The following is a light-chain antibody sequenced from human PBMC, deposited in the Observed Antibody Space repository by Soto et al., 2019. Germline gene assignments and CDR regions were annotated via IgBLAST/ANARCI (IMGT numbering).Light chain of an antibody. CDR3: QQSYSLPRT. V-gene: IGKV4-1*01. Sequence: DIVMTQSPDSLAVSLGERATINCKSSQSVLYSTTNKNYLSWYQQKPGQPPKMLIYWASTRESGVPDRFSGSESGTDFSLTISSLQAEDVAVYYCQQSYSLPRTFGHGTKVEI. CDR1: QSVLYSTTNKNY. J-gene: IGKJ1*01. CDR2: WAS.